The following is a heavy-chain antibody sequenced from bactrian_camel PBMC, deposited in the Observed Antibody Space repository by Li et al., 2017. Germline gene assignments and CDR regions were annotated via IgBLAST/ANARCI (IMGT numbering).Heavy chain of an antibody. CDR3: VKDPVGWTMAYHY. Sequence: VESGGGLVQPGGSLRLSCAASGFTFSSYWMYWVRQAPGKGLEWVSTINSGGGTTYYADSVKGRFTISRDNAKNTVYLQMNSLKPEDTAVYYCVKDPVGWTMAYHYWGQGTQVTVS. J-gene: IGHJ4*01. V-gene: IGHV3S25*01. CDR2: INSGGGTT. CDR1: GFTFSSYW. D-gene: IGHD5*01.